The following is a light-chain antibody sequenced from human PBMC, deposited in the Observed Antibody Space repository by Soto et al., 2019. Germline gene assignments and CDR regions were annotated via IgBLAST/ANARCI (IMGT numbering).Light chain of an antibody. Sequence: ILMTQSPSSLSALVGDRVTITCRASQSISIYLNWYQQIPGKAPKLLIYAASTLHSGVPSRFSGSGSGTDFTLTISSLQPEDFATYYCQNSYNSPWTFGQGTKVDIK. CDR2: AAS. V-gene: IGKV1-39*01. CDR3: QNSYNSPWT. CDR1: QSISIY. J-gene: IGKJ1*01.